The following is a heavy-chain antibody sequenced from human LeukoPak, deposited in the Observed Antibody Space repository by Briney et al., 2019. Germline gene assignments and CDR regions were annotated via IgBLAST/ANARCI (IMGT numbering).Heavy chain of an antibody. CDR3: AKWDLFSGFYYIDY. Sequence: PGGSLRLSCAASGFTFSSYWMTWVRQGPGKGLEWVANIKPDGGLIYYVDSVKGRFTISRDNAKNSLYLQMNRLRAEDTAVYYCAKWDLFSGFYYIDYWGQGTLATVSS. CDR2: IKPDGGLI. V-gene: IGHV3-7*01. CDR1: GFTFSSYW. D-gene: IGHD1-26*01. J-gene: IGHJ4*02.